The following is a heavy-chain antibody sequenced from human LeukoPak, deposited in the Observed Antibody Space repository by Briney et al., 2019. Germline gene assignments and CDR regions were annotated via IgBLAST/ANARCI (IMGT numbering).Heavy chain of an antibody. Sequence: SETLSLTCTVSGGSISSYYWSWIRQPPGKGLEWIGYIYYSGSTNYNPSLKSRVTISVDTSKNQFSLKLSSVTAADTAVYYCARDGWELLGEDAFDIWGQGTMVTVSS. V-gene: IGHV4-59*01. J-gene: IGHJ3*02. CDR2: IYYSGST. CDR1: GGSISSYY. D-gene: IGHD1-26*01. CDR3: ARDGWELLGEDAFDI.